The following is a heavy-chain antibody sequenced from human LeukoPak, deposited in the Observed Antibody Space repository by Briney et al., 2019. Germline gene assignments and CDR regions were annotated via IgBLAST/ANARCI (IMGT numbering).Heavy chain of an antibody. Sequence: GGSLRLSCAASGFTFSSYTMNWVRQAPGRGLEWVSYVSASGSATYYGDSVKGRFTISRDNAKNSVYMQMNSLRDEDTAVYYCARISGLGAREYLDHWGQGTLVTVSS. D-gene: IGHD2/OR15-2a*01. V-gene: IGHV3-48*02. CDR1: GFTFSSYT. CDR2: VSASGSAT. CDR3: ARISGLGAREYLDH. J-gene: IGHJ4*02.